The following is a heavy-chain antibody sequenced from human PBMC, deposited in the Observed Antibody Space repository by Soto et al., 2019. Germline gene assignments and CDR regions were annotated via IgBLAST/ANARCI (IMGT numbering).Heavy chain of an antibody. J-gene: IGHJ5*02. CDR3: ARDDYKDGGNNWFDP. D-gene: IGHD3-16*01. CDR1: GGSITNYY. V-gene: IGHV4-4*07. Sequence: QVQLQQSGPGLVKASGTVSLTCTVSGGSITNYYWNWIGQPAGKGLEWIGRMYTKERTNYNLSFKSRVTMSVDTSKNQFSLKLNAVTAADTAVYYCARDDYKDGGNNWFDPWGQGTLVTVSS. CDR2: MYTKERT.